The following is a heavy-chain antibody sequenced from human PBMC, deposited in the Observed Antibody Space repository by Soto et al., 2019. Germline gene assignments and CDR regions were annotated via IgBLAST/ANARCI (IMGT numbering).Heavy chain of an antibody. Sequence: QVQLQQWGAGLLKPSETLSLTCAVYGGSFSGYYWSWIRQPPGKGLEWIGEINHSGSTNYNPSLKRRVTISVDTSKNQFSLKLSSVTAADTAVYYCARVGTRYCSSTSCYFNWFDPWGQGTLVTVSS. CDR3: ARVGTRYCSSTSCYFNWFDP. CDR2: INHSGST. J-gene: IGHJ5*02. D-gene: IGHD2-2*01. CDR1: GGSFSGYY. V-gene: IGHV4-34*01.